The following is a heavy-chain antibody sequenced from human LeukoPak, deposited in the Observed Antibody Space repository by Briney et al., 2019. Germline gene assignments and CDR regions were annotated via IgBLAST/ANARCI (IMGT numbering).Heavy chain of an antibody. CDR2: INPSGGST. V-gene: IGHV1-46*01. CDR1: GYTFTSYY. J-gene: IGHJ4*02. D-gene: IGHD1-26*01. CDR3: ARDRGSGSYLGI. Sequence: ASVKVSCKASGYTFTSYYMHRVRQAPGQGLEWMGIINPSGGSTSYAQRFQGRVTMTRDTSTSTVYMELSSLRSEDTAVYYCARDRGSGSYLGIWGQGTLVTVSS.